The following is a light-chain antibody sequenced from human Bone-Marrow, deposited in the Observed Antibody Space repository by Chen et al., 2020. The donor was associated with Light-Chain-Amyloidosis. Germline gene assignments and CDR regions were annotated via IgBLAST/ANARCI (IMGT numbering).Light chain of an antibody. CDR1: DLPTKY. CDR2: RDT. Sequence: SYELTQPPSVSVSPGQTARITCSGDDLPTKYAYWYQQKPGQAPVLVIHRDTERPSGMSERFSGSSAGKTATLNISGGQAEDEADYHCQSADSSGTYEVIFGGGTKLTVL. V-gene: IGLV3-25*03. J-gene: IGLJ2*01. CDR3: QSADSSGTYEVI.